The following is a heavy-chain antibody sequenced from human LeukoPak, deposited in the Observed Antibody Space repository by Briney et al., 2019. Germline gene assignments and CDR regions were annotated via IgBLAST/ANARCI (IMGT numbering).Heavy chain of an antibody. J-gene: IGHJ6*03. CDR2: TSSSSSYI. D-gene: IGHD3-10*01. V-gene: IGHV3-21*01. Sequence: TGGSLRLSCAASGFTFSSYSLNWVRQAPGKGLEWVSSTSSSSSYIYYADSVKGRFTISRDNAKNSLYLQMNSLRAEDTAVYYCARDSGAGGYYYYYYTDVWGKGTTVTVSS. CDR3: ARDSGAGGYYYYYYTDV. CDR1: GFTFSSYS.